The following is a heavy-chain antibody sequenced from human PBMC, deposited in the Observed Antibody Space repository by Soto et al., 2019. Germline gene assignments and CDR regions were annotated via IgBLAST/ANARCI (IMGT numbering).Heavy chain of an antibody. CDR2: IYYSGST. J-gene: IGHJ4*02. Sequence: SETLSLTCTVSGGSISSSSYYWGWIRQPPGKGLEWIGSIYYSGSTYYNPSLKSRVTISVDTSKNQFSLKLSSVTAADTAVYYCSRLVVPAAASYDWGQGTLVTVSS. CDR3: SRLVVPAAASYD. V-gene: IGHV4-39*01. CDR1: GGSISSSSYY. D-gene: IGHD2-2*01.